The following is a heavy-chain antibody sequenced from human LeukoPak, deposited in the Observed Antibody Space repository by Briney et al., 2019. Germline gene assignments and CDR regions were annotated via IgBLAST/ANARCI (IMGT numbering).Heavy chain of an antibody. CDR2: ISGNGGST. CDR3: ARASYYDVSYYFDY. J-gene: IGHJ4*02. Sequence: PGGSLRPSCSASGFTFSRYPMHWVRQAPGKGLEYVSAISGNGGSTYYADSVKGRFTISRDNAKNSLYLQMNSLRDEDTAVYYCARASYYDVSYYFDYWGQGTLVTVTS. D-gene: IGHD3-3*01. V-gene: IGHV3-64*04. CDR1: GFTFSRYP.